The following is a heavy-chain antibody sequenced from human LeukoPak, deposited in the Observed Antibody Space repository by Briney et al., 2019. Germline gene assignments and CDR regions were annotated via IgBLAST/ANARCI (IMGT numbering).Heavy chain of an antibody. V-gene: IGHV1-18*01. CDR1: GYTFTSYG. D-gene: IGHD3-22*01. J-gene: IGHJ4*02. Sequence: ASVKVSCKASGYTFTSYGISWVRQAPGQGLEWMGWISAYNGNTNYAQELQGRVTMTTDTSTSTAYMELRSLRSDDTAVYYCARDYKSYYYDSSGYYYHLVDCGYWGQGTLVTVSS. CDR3: ARDYKSYYYDSSGYYYHLVDCGY. CDR2: ISAYNGNT.